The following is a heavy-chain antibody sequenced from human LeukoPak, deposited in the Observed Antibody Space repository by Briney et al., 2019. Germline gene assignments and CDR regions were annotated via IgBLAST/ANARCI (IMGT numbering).Heavy chain of an antibody. Sequence: GGSLRLSCAASGFTFSSYGMSWVRQAPGKGLEWVSAISGSGGSTYYADSVKGRFTISRDNSKNTLYLQMNSLRAEDTAVYYCAKDASPHCSSTSCYAVDYWGQGTLVTVSS. CDR2: ISGSGGST. CDR3: AKDASPHCSSTSCYAVDY. J-gene: IGHJ4*02. V-gene: IGHV3-23*01. CDR1: GFTFSSYG. D-gene: IGHD2-2*01.